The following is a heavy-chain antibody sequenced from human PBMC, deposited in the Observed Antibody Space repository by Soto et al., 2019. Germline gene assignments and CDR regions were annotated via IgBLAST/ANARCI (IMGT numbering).Heavy chain of an antibody. D-gene: IGHD6-13*01. CDR3: AHRLPGPSGYDV. V-gene: IGHV2-5*01. CDR1: GFSLTSGVVG. J-gene: IGHJ6*02. CDR2: IYWNDEQ. Sequence: QITLKESGPTLVKPTQTLTLTCTFSGFSLTSGVVGVGWIRQPPGEALEWLALIYWNDEQYYNPSLRNRLTITRDTSKTQVVLTMTNMAPVDTATSYCAHRLPGPSGYDVLGQGTTVTVSS.